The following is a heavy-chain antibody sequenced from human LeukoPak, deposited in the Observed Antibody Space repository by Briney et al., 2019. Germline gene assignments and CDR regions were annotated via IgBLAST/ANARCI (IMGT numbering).Heavy chain of an antibody. V-gene: IGHV1-2*02. CDR1: GYTFTGYY. D-gene: IGHD3-10*01. CDR3: ARDGGSGSFDYYCMDV. J-gene: IGHJ6*03. Sequence: ASVKVSCKASGYTFTGYYMHWVRQAPGQGLEWMGWINPNSGGTNYAQKFQGRVTMTRDTSISTAYMELSRLRSDDTAVYYCARDGGSGSFDYYCMDVWGKGTTVTISS. CDR2: INPNSGGT.